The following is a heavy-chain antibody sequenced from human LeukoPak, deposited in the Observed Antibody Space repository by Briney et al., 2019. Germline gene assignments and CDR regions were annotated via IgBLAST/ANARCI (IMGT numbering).Heavy chain of an antibody. Sequence: PGGSLRLSCAASGFTFSSYEMNWVRQAPGKGLEWVSYISSSGSTIYYADSVKGRFTISRDNAKNSLYLQMNSLRAEDTAVYYCARYSSSSFDYWGQGTLVTVSS. CDR2: ISSSGSTI. CDR3: ARYSSSSFDY. J-gene: IGHJ4*02. D-gene: IGHD6-6*01. CDR1: GFTFSSYE. V-gene: IGHV3-48*03.